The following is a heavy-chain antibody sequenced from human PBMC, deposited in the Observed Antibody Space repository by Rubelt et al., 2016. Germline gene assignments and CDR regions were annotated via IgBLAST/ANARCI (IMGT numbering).Heavy chain of an antibody. CDR3: ARYRQLED. Sequence: SSYAMHWVRQAPGRGLEWVALISFDGTNEYYANSVKGRFTNSRDNAQNSLHLQMDSLRTEDTAVYYCARYRQLEDWGQGTLVTVSS. CDR1: SSYA. V-gene: IGHV3-30*04. CDR2: ISFDGTNE. D-gene: IGHD1-1*01. J-gene: IGHJ1*01.